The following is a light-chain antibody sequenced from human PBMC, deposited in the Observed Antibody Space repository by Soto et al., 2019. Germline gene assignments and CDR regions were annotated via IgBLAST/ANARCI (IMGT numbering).Light chain of an antibody. CDR3: QQRSNWLT. CDR2: DAS. CDR1: QSVSSY. Sequence: EIVLTQSPATLSLSPGERATLSCRASQSVSSYLAWYQQQPGQAPRLLVYDASNRATGIPDRFSGSGSGTDFTLSISKLEPEDCAVYYRQQRSNWLTFGGGTKVEIK. V-gene: IGKV3-11*01. J-gene: IGKJ4*01.